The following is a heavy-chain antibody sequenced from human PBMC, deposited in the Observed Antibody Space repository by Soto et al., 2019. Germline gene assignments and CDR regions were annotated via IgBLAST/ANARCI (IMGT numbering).Heavy chain of an antibody. V-gene: IGHV3-33*03. CDR3: ASVNTVRSWDYDGMDI. D-gene: IGHD3-10*01. CDR1: GFTFSAFG. CDR2: IRHDGSND. J-gene: IGHJ6*02. Sequence: QLHLVESGGGVVQPGASVRLSCEASGFTFSAFGMHWVRQAPGQGLEWVAGIRHDGSNDYYSDFAKGRLTISRDNSRDTLYLQINSLRADDSAVYYCASVNTVRSWDYDGMDIWGQGTTVTVSS.